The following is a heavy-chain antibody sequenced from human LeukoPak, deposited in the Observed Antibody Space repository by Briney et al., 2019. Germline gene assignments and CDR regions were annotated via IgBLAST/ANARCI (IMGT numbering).Heavy chain of an antibody. J-gene: IGHJ4*02. CDR1: GFTFDDYA. V-gene: IGHV3-9*03. D-gene: IGHD5-18*01. CDR2: ISWNSGSI. CDR3: TRASGYSSGAVDY. Sequence: GRSLRLSCAASGFTFDDYAMHWVRQAPGKGLEWVSGISWNSGSIGYADSVKGRFTISRDNAKSTLYLQMNSLRADDMALYYCTRASGYSSGAVDYWGQGTLVTVFS.